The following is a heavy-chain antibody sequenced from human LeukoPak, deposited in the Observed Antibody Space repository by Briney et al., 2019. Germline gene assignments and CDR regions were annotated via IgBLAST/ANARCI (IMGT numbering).Heavy chain of an antibody. D-gene: IGHD5-18*01. CDR2: IDNDGSSS. CDR1: GFTFTRHW. V-gene: IGHV3-74*01. CDR3: ARGGVGSSGYVDYYYYNMDV. J-gene: IGHJ6*03. Sequence: GGSLRLSCAAFGFTFTRHWMHGVGQAPGRGLVWFSRIDNDGSSSTYADSVKGRFTTSRDSAKNTLYLQITSLRDEDTAVYYCARGGVGSSGYVDYYYYNMDVWGKGTAVTVSS.